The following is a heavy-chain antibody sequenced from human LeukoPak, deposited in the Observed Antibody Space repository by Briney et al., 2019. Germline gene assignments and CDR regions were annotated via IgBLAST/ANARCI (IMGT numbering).Heavy chain of an antibody. Sequence: GGSLRLSCAASGFTFSSYYMSWVRQAPGKGLEWVANIKQDGSERNYVDSVKGRFTISRDNAKNSLYLQMNSLGADDTAVYYCARQTGRVAVLDWGQGTLVTVSS. J-gene: IGHJ4*02. V-gene: IGHV3-7*01. CDR3: ARQTGRVAVLD. CDR1: GFTFSSYY. D-gene: IGHD6-19*01. CDR2: IKQDGSER.